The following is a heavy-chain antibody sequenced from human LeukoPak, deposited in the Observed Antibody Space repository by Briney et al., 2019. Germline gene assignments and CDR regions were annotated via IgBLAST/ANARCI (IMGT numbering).Heavy chain of an antibody. Sequence: SETLSLTCDASGGSVTSTTWWTWVRQPPGKGLEWIGEVHLDGRTNYTPSIKSRLIMSVDLPENHISLKLTSVTAADTAVYYCAREGGFYRPLDYSGQGTLVTVSS. CDR1: GGSVTSTTW. J-gene: IGHJ4*02. CDR2: VHLDGRT. CDR3: AREGGFYRPLDY. V-gene: IGHV4-4*02. D-gene: IGHD3-3*01.